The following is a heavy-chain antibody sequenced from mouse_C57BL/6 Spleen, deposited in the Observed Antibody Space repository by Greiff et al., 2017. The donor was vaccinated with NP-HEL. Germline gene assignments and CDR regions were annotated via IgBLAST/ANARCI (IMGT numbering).Heavy chain of an antibody. D-gene: IGHD3-3*01. J-gene: IGHJ2*01. V-gene: IGHV1-80*01. CDR2: IYPGDGDT. CDR3: ARSGLGRRFDY. CDR1: GYAFSSYW. Sequence: VQLQQSGAELVKPGASVKISCKASGYAFSSYWMNWVKQRPGKGLEWIGQIYPGDGDTNYNGKFKDKATLTADKSSSTAYMQLSSLTSEDSAVYFCARSGLGRRFDYWGQGTTLTVSS.